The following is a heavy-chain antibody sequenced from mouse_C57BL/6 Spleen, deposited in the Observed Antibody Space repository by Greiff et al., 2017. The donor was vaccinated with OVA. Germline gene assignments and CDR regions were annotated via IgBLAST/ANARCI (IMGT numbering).Heavy chain of an antibody. CDR2: INPSTGGT. D-gene: IGHD2-4*01. J-gene: IGHJ2*01. CDR3: ARRGDYDYDEDFDY. CDR1: GYSFTGYY. Sequence: DVQLQESGPELVKPGASVKISCKASGYSFTGYYMNWVKQSPEKSLEWIGEINPSTGGTTYNQKFKAKATLTVDKSSSTAYMQLKSLTSEDSAVYYCARRGDYDYDEDFDYWGQGTTLTVSS. V-gene: IGHV1-42*01.